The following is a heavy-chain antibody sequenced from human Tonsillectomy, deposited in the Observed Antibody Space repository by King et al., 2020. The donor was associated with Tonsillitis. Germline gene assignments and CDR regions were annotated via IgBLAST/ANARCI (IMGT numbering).Heavy chain of an antibody. CDR2: SIYNDEK. CDR3: ARIGSNFYYYMDV. V-gene: IGHV2-26*01. D-gene: IGHD5-24*01. CDR1: GFSLSSARMG. Sequence: TLKESGPVLMTPTETLTLPCTVSGFSLSSARMGVSETRQPPGKARRWPGDSIYNDEKSYSTSLNTRLSISKDTSKSQVVLNLANLGPDDTGTYYCARIGSNFYYYMDVRGKGTTVAVSS. J-gene: IGHJ6*03.